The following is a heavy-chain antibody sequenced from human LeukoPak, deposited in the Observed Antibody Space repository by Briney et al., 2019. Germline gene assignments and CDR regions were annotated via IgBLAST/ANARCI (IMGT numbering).Heavy chain of an antibody. J-gene: IGHJ5*02. V-gene: IGHV4-30-4*08. CDR2: IYYSGST. CDR3: ATRPDIAATGPGWFDP. CDR1: GGSISSGDYY. Sequence: SETLSLTCTVSGGSISSGDYYWSWIRQPPGKGLEWIGYIYYSGSTYYNPSLKSRVTISVDTSKNQFPLKLNSVTAADTAVYYCATRPDIAATGPGWFDPWGQGTLVTVSS. D-gene: IGHD6-13*01.